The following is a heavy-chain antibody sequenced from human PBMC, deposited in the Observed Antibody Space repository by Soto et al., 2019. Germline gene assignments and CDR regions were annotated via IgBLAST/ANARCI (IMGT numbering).Heavy chain of an antibody. V-gene: IGHV1-69*18. CDR1: GGTFSTYG. CDR3: ARVVMTTVPASSYYGLDV. J-gene: IGHJ6*02. Sequence: QVQLVQSGAEVRKPGSSVTVSCKASGGTFSTYGITWVRQAPGQGLEWMGNIIPLIGTANYAQRFRGRVTITADESTTTAYMELTSLRSEDTAVYYCARVVMTTVPASSYYGLDVWGQGTTVTVSS. D-gene: IGHD4-4*01. CDR2: IIPLIGTA.